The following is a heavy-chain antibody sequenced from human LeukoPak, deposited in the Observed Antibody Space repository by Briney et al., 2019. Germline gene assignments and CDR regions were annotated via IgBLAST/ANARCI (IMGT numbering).Heavy chain of an antibody. V-gene: IGHV3-30*18. CDR3: AKDPSVVVTGDY. J-gene: IGHJ4*02. CDR2: ISYDGSNK. CDR1: GFTFSAYD. D-gene: IGHD2-21*02. Sequence: GGSLRLSCAASGFTFSAYDLHWVRQAPGKGLEGVAVISYDGSNKYYADSVKGRFTISRDNSKNTLYLQMNSLRAEDTAVYYCAKDPSVVVTGDYWGQGTLVTVSS.